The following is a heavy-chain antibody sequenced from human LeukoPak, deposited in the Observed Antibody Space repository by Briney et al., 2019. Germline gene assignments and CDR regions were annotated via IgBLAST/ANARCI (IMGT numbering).Heavy chain of an antibody. CDR3: ATYDVLTGFEY. V-gene: IGHV1-69*13. CDR1: GGTFSDYV. Sequence: SVKVSCNASGGTFSDYVISWVRQAPGQGLNWMGGISPLLGASKHTQNFHDRVTITADESTTKAYMELSDLRSADTAVYYCATYDVLTGFEYWGQGTLVTVSS. D-gene: IGHD3-9*01. J-gene: IGHJ4*02. CDR2: ISPLLGAS.